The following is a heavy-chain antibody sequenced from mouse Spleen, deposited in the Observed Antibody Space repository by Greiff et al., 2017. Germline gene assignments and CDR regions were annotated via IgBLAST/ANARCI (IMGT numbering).Heavy chain of an antibody. Sequence: LVEPGASVKISCKASGYSFTDYNMNWVKQSNGKSLEWIGVINPNYGTTSYNQKFKGKATLTVDQSSSTAYMQLNSLTSEDSAVYYCARDDLLWPYYAMDYWGQGTSVTVSS. CDR2: INPNYGTT. V-gene: IGHV1-39*01. D-gene: IGHD2-1*01. J-gene: IGHJ4*01. CDR1: GYSFTDYN. CDR3: ARDDLLWPYYAMDY.